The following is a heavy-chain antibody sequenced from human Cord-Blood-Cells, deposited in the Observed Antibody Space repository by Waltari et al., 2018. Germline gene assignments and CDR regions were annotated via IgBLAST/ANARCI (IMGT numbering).Heavy chain of an antibody. CDR1: GFTFSSYR. J-gene: IGHJ4*02. Sequence: QVQLVESGGGVVQPGRSLRLSCAASGFTFSSYRLHWVRQAPGKGLEWVAVIWYDGSNKYYADSVKGRFTISRDNSKNTLYLKMNSLRAEDMAVYYCAREAGAYYFDYWGQGTLVTVSS. CDR2: IWYDGSNK. D-gene: IGHD6-13*01. V-gene: IGHV3-33*01. CDR3: AREAGAYYFDY.